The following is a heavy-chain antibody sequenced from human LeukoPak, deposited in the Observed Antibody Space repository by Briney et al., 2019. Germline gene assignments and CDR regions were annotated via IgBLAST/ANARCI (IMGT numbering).Heavy chain of an antibody. V-gene: IGHV3-23*01. J-gene: IGHJ6*03. Sequence: PGGSLRLSCAASGFTFSSYAMSWVRQAPGKGLEWVSAISGSGGSTYYADSVKGRLTISRDNSKNTLYLQMNSLRAEDTAVYYCAKRDTAIQQYYYYYYYMDVWGKGTTVTVSS. CDR2: ISGSGGST. CDR1: GFTFSSYA. CDR3: AKRDTAIQQYYYYYYYMDV. D-gene: IGHD5-18*01.